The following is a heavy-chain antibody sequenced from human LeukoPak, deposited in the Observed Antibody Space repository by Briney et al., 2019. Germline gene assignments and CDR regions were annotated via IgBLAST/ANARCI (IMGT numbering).Heavy chain of an antibody. CDR1: GCSFTNYW. CDR2: IYPGDSDT. Sequence: GESLKISCKASGCSFTNYWIGWVRQMPGKGLEWMGIIYPGDSDTRYSPSFQGLVTISADKSISTAYLQWSSLKASDTAMYYCARFGAMVRGVISEFDYWGQGTLVTVSS. CDR3: ARFGAMVRGVISEFDY. J-gene: IGHJ4*02. V-gene: IGHV5-51*01. D-gene: IGHD3-10*01.